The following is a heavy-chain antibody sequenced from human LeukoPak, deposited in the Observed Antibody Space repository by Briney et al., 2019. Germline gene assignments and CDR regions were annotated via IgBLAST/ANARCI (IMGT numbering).Heavy chain of an antibody. CDR2: IAYDGSYK. CDR3: AKAERPYGSGSYPN. D-gene: IGHD3-10*01. V-gene: IGHV3-30*18. Sequence: GGSLRLSCAASGFTFSTYGMHWVRQAPGKGLEWVALIAYDGSYKYFAESVKGRFTISRDNPRNTLYLQMNSLRADDTAAYYCAKAERPYGSGSYPNWGQGTMVTVSS. CDR1: GFTFSTYG. J-gene: IGHJ3*01.